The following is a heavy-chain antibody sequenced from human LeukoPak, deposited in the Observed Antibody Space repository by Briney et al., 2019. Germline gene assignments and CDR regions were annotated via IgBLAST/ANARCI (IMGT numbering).Heavy chain of an antibody. J-gene: IGHJ4*02. V-gene: IGHV4-4*02. CDR2: IHRDGRT. CDR1: GVSISSTEW. Sequence: KTSGTLSLTCAVSGVSISSTEWWIWVRQPPGQGLEWIGEIHRDGRTRYNPSLTIRLSMSIDYSKNQFSLKVSSVSAADTAIYYCGKTDIWFNPIDSWGPGSLVIVSS. D-gene: IGHD3-9*01. CDR3: GKTDIWFNPIDS.